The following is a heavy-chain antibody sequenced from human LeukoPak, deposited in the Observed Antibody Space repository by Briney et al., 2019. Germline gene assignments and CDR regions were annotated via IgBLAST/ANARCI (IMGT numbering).Heavy chain of an antibody. V-gene: IGHV4-34*01. J-gene: IGHJ4*02. CDR2: INHSGST. D-gene: IGHD6-19*01. CDR3: ARAGNMGSGWYRDY. CDR1: GGSFSGYY. Sequence: SETLSLTCAVYGGSFSGYYWSWIRQPPGKGLEWIGEINHSGSTNYNPSLKSRVTISVDTSKNQFSLKLSSVAAADTAVYYCARAGNMGSGWYRDYWGQGTLVTVSS.